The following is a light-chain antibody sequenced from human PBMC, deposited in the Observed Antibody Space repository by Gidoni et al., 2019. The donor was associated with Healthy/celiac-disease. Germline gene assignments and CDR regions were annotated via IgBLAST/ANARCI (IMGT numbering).Light chain of an antibody. CDR1: QSVSSY. CDR3: QQRSNLIT. Sequence: EIVLTQTPATLSLSPGERATLSCRASQSVSSYLAWYHQKPGQAHRLLIYDASNRATGIPARFSGRGSGTDFTLTISSLEPEDFAVYYCQQRSNLITFGQGTRLEIK. CDR2: DAS. V-gene: IGKV3-11*01. J-gene: IGKJ5*01.